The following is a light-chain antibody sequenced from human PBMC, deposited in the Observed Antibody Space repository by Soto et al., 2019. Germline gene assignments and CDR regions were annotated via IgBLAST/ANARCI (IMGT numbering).Light chain of an antibody. J-gene: IGKJ1*01. V-gene: IGKV3-15*01. CDR2: GAS. CDR3: QQYNNWWK. CDR1: QSVSSS. Sequence: EIVMTQSPATLSVSPGERATLSCRTGQSVSSSLAWYQQKPGQAPSLLIYGASTRATGIPARFSRSGSGSEVTLTISSLQSENFAVYFCQQYNNWWKFGPGTKVDIK.